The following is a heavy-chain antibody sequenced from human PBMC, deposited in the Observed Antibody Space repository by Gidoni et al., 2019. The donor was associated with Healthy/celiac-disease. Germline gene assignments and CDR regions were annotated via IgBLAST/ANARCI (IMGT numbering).Heavy chain of an antibody. CDR2: IYWNDDK. CDR3: ANSRHMTTVTTPGGGYFDL. J-gene: IGHJ2*01. CDR1: GFSLSTSGVG. D-gene: IGHD4-17*01. Sequence: QITLKETGPTLVKPTQTLTLTFTFSGFSLSTSGVGVGLIRQPPGKALECLALIYWNDDKSYSPSRKSRLNITKDTSKNQVVLTMTNMDPVDTATYYGANSRHMTTVTTPGGGYFDLWGRGTLVTVSS. V-gene: IGHV2-5*01.